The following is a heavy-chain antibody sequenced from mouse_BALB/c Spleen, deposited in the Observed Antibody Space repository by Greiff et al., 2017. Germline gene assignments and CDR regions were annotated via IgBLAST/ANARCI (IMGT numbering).Heavy chain of an antibody. CDR2: IWAGGST. J-gene: IGHJ3*01. CDR3: ARSEFITTATFAY. CDR1: GFSLTSYG. V-gene: IGHV2-9*02. D-gene: IGHD1-2*01. Sequence: VKLMESGPGLVAPSQSLSITCTVSGFSLTSYGVHWVRQPPGKGLEWLGVIWAGGSTNYNSALMSRLSISKDNSKSQVFLKMNSLQTDDTAMDYCARSEFITTATFAYWGQGTLVTVSA.